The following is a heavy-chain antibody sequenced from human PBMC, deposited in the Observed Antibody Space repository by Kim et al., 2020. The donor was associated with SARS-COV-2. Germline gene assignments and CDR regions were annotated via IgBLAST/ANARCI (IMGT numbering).Heavy chain of an antibody. CDR3: ARNRNFDY. J-gene: IGHJ4*02. V-gene: IGHV3-53*01. CDR2: GGST. Sequence: GGSTNYESSVKGRFTISRDNSKNTLYLQMNSLRAEDTAVYYCARNRNFDYWGQGTLVTVSS.